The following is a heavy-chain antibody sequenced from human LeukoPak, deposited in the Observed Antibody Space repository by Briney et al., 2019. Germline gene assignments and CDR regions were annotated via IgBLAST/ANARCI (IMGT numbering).Heavy chain of an antibody. CDR2: IIPIFGTA. Sequence: SVKVSYKASGGTFSSYAISWVRQAPGQGLEWMGGIIPIFGTANYAQKFQGRVTITADESTSTAYMELSSLRSEDTAVYYCARQGDSSGYYYSFDYWGQGTLVTVSS. J-gene: IGHJ4*02. D-gene: IGHD3-22*01. V-gene: IGHV1-69*01. CDR3: ARQGDSSGYYYSFDY. CDR1: GGTFSSYA.